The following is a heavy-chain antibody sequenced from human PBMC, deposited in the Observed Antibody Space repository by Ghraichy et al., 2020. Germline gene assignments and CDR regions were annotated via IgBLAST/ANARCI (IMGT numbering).Heavy chain of an antibody. CDR3: ARDRRDGYNIFDY. J-gene: IGHJ4*02. V-gene: IGHV4-59*01. CDR1: GGSISSYY. Sequence: SETLSLTCTVSGGSISSYYWSWIRQPPGKGLEWIGYIYYSGSTNYNPSLKSRVTISVDTSKNQFSLKLSSVTAADTAVYYCARDRRDGYNIFDYWGQGTLVTVSS. D-gene: IGHD5-24*01. CDR2: IYYSGST.